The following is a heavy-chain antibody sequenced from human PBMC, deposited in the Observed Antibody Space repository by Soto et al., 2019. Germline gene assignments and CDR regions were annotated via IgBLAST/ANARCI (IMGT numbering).Heavy chain of an antibody. D-gene: IGHD3-16*02. Sequence: QVQLVESGGGVVQPGRSLRLSCAASGFTFSIYGMHWVRQAPGKGLEWVAVIWYDGSNKYYADSVKGRFTISRDNSKNTLYLQMIGMGAEDTAVYYCARDRSLCAGELSSYPGYWGQGTLVTVSS. V-gene: IGHV3-33*01. J-gene: IGHJ4*02. CDR2: IWYDGSNK. CDR3: ARDRSLCAGELSSYPGY. CDR1: GFTFSIYG.